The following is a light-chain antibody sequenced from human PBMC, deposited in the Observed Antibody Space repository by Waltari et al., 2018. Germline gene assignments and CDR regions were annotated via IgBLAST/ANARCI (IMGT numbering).Light chain of an antibody. CDR1: SSDVGGYTY. Sequence: QSALTQPRSVSGSPGQSVTISCTGTSSDVGGYTYVSWYQPHPGKAPKLIISDVTKRPSGVPDRFSASKSDNTASLTISGLQAEDEADYYCCSYAGSITFWVFGGGTKLTVL. CDR3: CSYAGSITFWV. J-gene: IGLJ3*02. V-gene: IGLV2-11*01. CDR2: DVT.